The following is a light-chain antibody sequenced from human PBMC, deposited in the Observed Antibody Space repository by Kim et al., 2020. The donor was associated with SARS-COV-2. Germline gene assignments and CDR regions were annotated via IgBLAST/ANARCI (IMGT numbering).Light chain of an antibody. J-gene: IGKJ5*01. CDR2: GAS. CDR3: HQYSSPPGT. CDR1: QNFITNY. Sequence: SPGESAPTSCRASQNFITNYLAWYKQSPGRAPRLLIFGASSRALDFPARFTGSGSGTDFTLTISRLEPEDFAVYYCHQYSSPPGTFGDGTRLEI. V-gene: IGKV3-20*01.